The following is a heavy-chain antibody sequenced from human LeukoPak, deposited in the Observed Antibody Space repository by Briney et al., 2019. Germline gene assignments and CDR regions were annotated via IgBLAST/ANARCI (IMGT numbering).Heavy chain of an antibody. J-gene: IGHJ6*03. CDR3: ARAFDTSWDYYYMDV. V-gene: IGHV3-21*01. D-gene: IGHD2-2*01. CDR2: INSNSRYI. CDR1: GFTFSTYS. Sequence: PGGSLRLSCAASGFTFSTYSMNWVRQAPGKGLEWVSSINSNSRYIYYADSVRGRFTISRDNAKNSLYLHMNSLRAEDTALYYCARAFDTSWDYYYMDVWGKGTTVTVSS.